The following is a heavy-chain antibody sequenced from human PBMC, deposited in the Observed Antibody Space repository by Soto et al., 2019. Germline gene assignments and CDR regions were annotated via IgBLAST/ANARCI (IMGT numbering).Heavy chain of an antibody. CDR2: ISGSGGST. Sequence: GGSLRLSCAASGFTFSSYAMSWVRQAPGKGLEWVSAISGSGGSTYYADSVKGRFTITRDNSKNTLYLQMNSLRAEDTAVYYCAKDFPIICGGDCYDAFDIWGQGTMVTVSS. CDR3: AKDFPIICGGDCYDAFDI. V-gene: IGHV3-23*01. D-gene: IGHD2-21*02. J-gene: IGHJ3*02. CDR1: GFTFSSYA.